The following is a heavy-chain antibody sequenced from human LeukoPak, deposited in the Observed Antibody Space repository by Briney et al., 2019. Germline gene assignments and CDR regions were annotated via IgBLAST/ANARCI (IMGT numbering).Heavy chain of an antibody. CDR2: ISSSGSTI. V-gene: IGHV3-11*01. D-gene: IGHD6-19*01. J-gene: IGHJ4*02. Sequence: GGSLRLSCAASGFTFSDYYMSWIRQAPGKGLEWVSYISSSGSTIYYADPVKGRFTISRDNAKNSLYLQMNSLRAEDTAVYYCARDREAIAVAGSSFDYWGQGTLVTVSS. CDR1: GFTFSDYY. CDR3: ARDREAIAVAGSSFDY.